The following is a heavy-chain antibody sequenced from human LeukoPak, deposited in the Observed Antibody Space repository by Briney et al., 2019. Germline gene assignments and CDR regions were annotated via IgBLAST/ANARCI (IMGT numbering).Heavy chain of an antibody. CDR3: TRDSTVRASPPGY. V-gene: IGHV3-11*04. CDR2: ISRGATTI. CDR1: GFSFSDYF. Sequence: GGSLRLSCLAPGFSFSDYFMSWIRQAPGKGLEWVAYISRGATTIYHPDSVKGRFTISRDNAKNSPYLQMNSLRAEDTAVYYCTRDSTVRASPPGYWGQGTLVTVSS. J-gene: IGHJ4*02. D-gene: IGHD2-21*01.